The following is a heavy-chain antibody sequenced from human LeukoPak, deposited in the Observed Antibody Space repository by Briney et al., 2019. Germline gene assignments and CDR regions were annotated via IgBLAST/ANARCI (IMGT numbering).Heavy chain of an antibody. J-gene: IGHJ6*02. CDR1: GYTLTELS. V-gene: IGHV1-69*13. CDR2: IIPIFGTA. Sequence: ASVKVSCKVSGYTLTELSMHWVRQAPGQGLEWMGGIIPIFGTANYAQKFQGRVTITADESTSTAYMELSSLRSEDTAVYYCARGIGESGTGYCSGGSCPNYYYGMDVWGQGTTVTVSS. D-gene: IGHD2-15*01. CDR3: ARGIGESGTGYCSGGSCPNYYYGMDV.